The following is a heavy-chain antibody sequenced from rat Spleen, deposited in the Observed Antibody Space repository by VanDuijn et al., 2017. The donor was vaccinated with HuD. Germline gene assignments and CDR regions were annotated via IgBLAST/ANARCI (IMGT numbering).Heavy chain of an antibody. Sequence: EVQLVESGGGLVQPGRSLKLSCVASGFTLNNYWMTWIRQAPGKGLEWVASITNTGRSTYYPDSVRGRFGISRDTAENTLYLQMSSLRSEDTATYYCTRGCFYRYWGQGVMVTVSS. CDR1: GFTLNNYW. J-gene: IGHJ2*01. CDR2: ITNTGRST. CDR3: TRGCFYRY. V-gene: IGHV5-31*01. D-gene: IGHD1-1*01.